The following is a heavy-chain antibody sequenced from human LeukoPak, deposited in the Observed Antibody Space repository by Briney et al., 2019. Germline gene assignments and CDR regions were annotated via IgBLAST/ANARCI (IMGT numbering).Heavy chain of an antibody. J-gene: IGHJ6*02. Sequence: KASETLSLTCPVSGGSISTYHWSWIRQPPGKGLEWIGYIYYSGSTNYNPSLKSRVTISVDTSKNQFSLKLSSVTAADTAVYYCARADAPNYYYGIDVWGQGTTVTVSS. CDR3: ARADAPNYYYGIDV. CDR2: IYYSGST. CDR1: GGSISTYH. V-gene: IGHV4-59*01.